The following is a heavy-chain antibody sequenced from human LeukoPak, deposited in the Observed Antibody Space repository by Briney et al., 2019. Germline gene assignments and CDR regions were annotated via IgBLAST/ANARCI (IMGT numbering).Heavy chain of an antibody. CDR1: GFTFSSYG. V-gene: IGHV3-30*02. D-gene: IGHD2-2*01. CDR3: AKDLGYCSSTSCYAPWYFDY. CDR2: IRYDGSNK. J-gene: IGHJ4*02. Sequence: GGSLRLSCAASGFTFSSYGMHWVRQAPGKGLEWVAFIRYDGSNKYYADSVKGRFTISRDNSKNTLYLQMNSLRAEDTAVYYCAKDLGYCSSTSCYAPWYFDYWGQGTLVTVSS.